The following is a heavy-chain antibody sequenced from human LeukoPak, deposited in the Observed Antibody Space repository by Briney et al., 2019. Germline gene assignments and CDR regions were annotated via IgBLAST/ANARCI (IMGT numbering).Heavy chain of an antibody. D-gene: IGHD3-10*01. CDR3: GRDAVLGSGSVDY. CDR2: IRPDGRET. J-gene: IGHJ4*02. V-gene: IGHV3-74*01. Sequence: GRSLRLSCAASGFTFTNHWMHWVPQSPGKGRVWVSRIRPDGRETNHADSVKGRFTISRDNAKNTLYLQMNSLGAEDTAVYYCGRDAVLGSGSVDYCGQGVLVTVSS. CDR1: GFTFTNHW.